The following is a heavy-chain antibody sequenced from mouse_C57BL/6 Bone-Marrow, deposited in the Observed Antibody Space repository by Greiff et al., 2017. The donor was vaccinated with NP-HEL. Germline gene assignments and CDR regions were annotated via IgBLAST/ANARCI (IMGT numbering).Heavy chain of an antibody. CDR1: GFNIKDDY. V-gene: IGHV14-4*01. CDR3: THPCAMDY. J-gene: IGHJ4*01. CDR2: IDPENGDT. Sequence: VQLQQSGAELVRPGASVKLSCTASGFNIKDDYMHWVKQRPEQGLEWIGWIDPENGDTEYASKIQGKATITADTSTNTAYLQLSSLTSEDTAVYYCTHPCAMDYWGQGTSVTVSS.